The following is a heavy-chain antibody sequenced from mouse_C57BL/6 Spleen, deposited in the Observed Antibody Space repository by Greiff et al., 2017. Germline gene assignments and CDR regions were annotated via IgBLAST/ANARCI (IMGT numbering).Heavy chain of an antibody. CDR1: GYTFTSYW. CDR2: IDPSDSYT. CDR3: ARKRWSDY. J-gene: IGHJ2*01. V-gene: IGHV1-59*01. D-gene: IGHD2-3*01. Sequence: QVQLQQPGAELVRPGTSVKLSCKASGYTFTSYWMHWVKQRPGQGLEWIGVIDPSDSYTNYNQKFKGKATVTVDTSSSTAYMQLSSLTSEDSAVYYCARKRWSDYWGQGTTLTVSS.